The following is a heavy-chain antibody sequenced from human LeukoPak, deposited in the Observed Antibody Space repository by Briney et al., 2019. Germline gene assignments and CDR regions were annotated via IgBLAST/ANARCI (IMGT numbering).Heavy chain of an antibody. CDR3: ARHVWFGVFSYNWFDP. CDR2: IYYSGST. J-gene: IGHJ5*02. D-gene: IGHD3-10*01. V-gene: IGHV4-39*01. Sequence: PSETLSLTCTVSGGSISSSSFYWAWIRQPPGKGLEWIGSIYYSGSTYYNPSLKSRVTISVDTSKNQFSLKLSSVTAADTAVYYCARHVWFGVFSYNWFDPWGQGTLVTVSS. CDR1: GGSISSSSFY.